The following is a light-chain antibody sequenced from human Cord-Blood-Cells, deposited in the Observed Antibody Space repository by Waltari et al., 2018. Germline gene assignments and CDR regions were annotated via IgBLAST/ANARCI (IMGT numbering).Light chain of an antibody. Sequence: DIQMTQSPSSLSASVGDSVSITCQACQDISNYLNWYQQKPGKAPKLLVYDASNLETGVPSRFRGSGSGTDFTFTISSLQPEDIATYYCQQYDNLPLTFGGGTKVEIK. J-gene: IGKJ4*01. CDR2: DAS. V-gene: IGKV1-33*01. CDR1: QDISNY. CDR3: QQYDNLPLT.